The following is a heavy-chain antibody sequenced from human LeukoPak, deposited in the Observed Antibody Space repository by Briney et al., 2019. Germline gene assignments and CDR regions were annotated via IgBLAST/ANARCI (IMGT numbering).Heavy chain of an antibody. CDR3: ARVDIVLMVYAT. J-gene: IGHJ5*02. CDR1: GYTFTSYY. CDR2: INPSGGST. Sequence: ASVKVSCKASGYTFTSYYMHWVRQAPGQGLEWMGIINPSGGSTNYAQKLQGRVTMTTDTSTSTAYMELRSLRSDDTAVYYCARVDIVLMVYATWGQGTLVTVSS. V-gene: IGHV1-46*01. D-gene: IGHD2-8*01.